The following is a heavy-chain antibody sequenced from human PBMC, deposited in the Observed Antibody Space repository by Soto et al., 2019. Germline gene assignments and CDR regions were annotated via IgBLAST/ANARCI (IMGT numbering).Heavy chain of an antibody. CDR2: ISYDGSNK. D-gene: IGHD2-15*01. Sequence: QVQLVESGGGVVQPGRSLRLSCAASGFTFSSYAMHWVRQAPGKGLEWVAVISYDGSNKYYADSVKGRFTISRDNSKNTLYLQMNSLRAEDTAVYYCARDDDSTYCSGGSCYSLLFDYWGQGTLVTVSS. J-gene: IGHJ4*02. CDR3: ARDDDSTYCSGGSCYSLLFDY. V-gene: IGHV3-30-3*01. CDR1: GFTFSSYA.